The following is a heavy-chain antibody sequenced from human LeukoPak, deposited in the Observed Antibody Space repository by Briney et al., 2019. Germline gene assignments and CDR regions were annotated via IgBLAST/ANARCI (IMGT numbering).Heavy chain of an antibody. V-gene: IGHV3-21*01. D-gene: IGHD3-22*01. Sequence: KAGGSLRLSCAASGFVFSNYGMNWVRQAPGKGLEWVSSISSSGSYIYDADSVKGRFTISRDNAKNSLYLQMNSLRAEDTAVYYCARDNSPMIGGYYYYGMDVWGQGTTVTVSS. J-gene: IGHJ6*02. CDR1: GFVFSNYG. CDR3: ARDNSPMIGGYYYYGMDV. CDR2: ISSSGSYI.